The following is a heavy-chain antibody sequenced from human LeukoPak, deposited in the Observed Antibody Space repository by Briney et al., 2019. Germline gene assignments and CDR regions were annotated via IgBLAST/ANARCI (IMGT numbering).Heavy chain of an antibody. D-gene: IGHD3-22*01. CDR3: ARDRYYDSSPDY. CDR2: ISSSSSTI. CDR1: GFTFSSYS. V-gene: IGHV3-48*04. J-gene: IGHJ4*02. Sequence: SGGSLRLSCAASGFTFSSYSMNWVRQAQGKGLEWGSYISSSSSTIYYADSVKGRFTISRDNAKNSLYLQMNSLRAEDTAVYYCARDRYYDSSPDYWGQGILVTVSS.